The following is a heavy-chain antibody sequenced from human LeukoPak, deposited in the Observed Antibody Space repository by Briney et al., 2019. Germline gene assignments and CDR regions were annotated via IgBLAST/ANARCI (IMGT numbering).Heavy chain of an antibody. CDR1: GFSFSSYS. Sequence: GGSLRLSCAASGFSFSSYSMNWVRQAPGKGLEWVSSISSSSSYIYYADSVKGRFTISRDNSKNTLYLQMNSLRAEDTAVYYCARDGRVPGLYDFWSGYYLDYWGQGTLVTVSS. D-gene: IGHD3-3*01. V-gene: IGHV3-21*01. CDR2: ISSSSSYI. J-gene: IGHJ4*02. CDR3: ARDGRVPGLYDFWSGYYLDY.